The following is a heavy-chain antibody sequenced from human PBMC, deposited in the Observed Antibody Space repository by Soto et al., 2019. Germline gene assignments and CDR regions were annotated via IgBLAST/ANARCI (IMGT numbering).Heavy chain of an antibody. CDR2: IYTSGST. Sequence: QVQLQESGPGLVKPSETLSLTCTVSGGSISSYYWSWIRQPAGKGLEWIGRIYTSGSTNYNPSLKSRVTMSVATSKNQFSLKLSSVTAADTAVYYCARDSYYDSSGYSDAFDIWGQGTMVTVSS. CDR3: ARDSYYDSSGYSDAFDI. V-gene: IGHV4-4*07. D-gene: IGHD3-22*01. J-gene: IGHJ3*02. CDR1: GGSISSYY.